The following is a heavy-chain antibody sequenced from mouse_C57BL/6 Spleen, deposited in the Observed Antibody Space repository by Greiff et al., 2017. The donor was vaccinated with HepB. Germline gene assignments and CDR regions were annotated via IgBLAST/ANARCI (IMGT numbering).Heavy chain of an antibody. CDR2: ISSGGSYT. CDR1: GFTFSSYG. CDR3: ARLISTTVEGWYFDV. Sequence: EVMLVESGGDLVKPGGSLKLSCAASGFTFSSYGMSWVRQTPDKRLEWVATISSGGSYTYYPDSVKGRFTISRDNAKNTLYLQMSSLKSEDTAMYYCARLISTTVEGWYFDVWGTGTTVTVSS. J-gene: IGHJ1*03. D-gene: IGHD1-1*01. V-gene: IGHV5-6*02.